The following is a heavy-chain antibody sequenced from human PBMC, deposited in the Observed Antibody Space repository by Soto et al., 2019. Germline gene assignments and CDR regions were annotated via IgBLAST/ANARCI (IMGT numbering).Heavy chain of an antibody. CDR3: AKDSGYGDYWGYFDY. CDR2: ISWNSGSI. V-gene: IGHV3-9*01. CDR1: GFTFDDYA. D-gene: IGHD4-17*01. Sequence: EVQLVESGGGLVQPGRSLRLSCAASGFTFDDYAMHWVRQAPGKGLEWVSGISWNSGSIGYADSVKGRFTISRDNAKNSLYLQMNSLRAEDTALYYCAKDSGYGDYWGYFDYWGQGTLVTVSS. J-gene: IGHJ4*02.